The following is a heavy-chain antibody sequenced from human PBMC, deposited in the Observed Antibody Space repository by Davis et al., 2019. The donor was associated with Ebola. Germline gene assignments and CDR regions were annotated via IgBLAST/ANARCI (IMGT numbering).Heavy chain of an antibody. CDR1: GFTFSSYA. CDR3: AKAGHCGNYCSFDS. D-gene: IGHD1-26*01. CDR2: ISGSGGST. Sequence: PGGSLRLSCAASGFTFSSYAMSWVRQAPGKGLEWVSAISGSGGSTYYADSVKGRFTISRDNSKNTLYLQMNSLGADDTAVYYCAKAGHCGNYCSFDSWGQGTLVTVSS. J-gene: IGHJ4*02. V-gene: IGHV3-23*01.